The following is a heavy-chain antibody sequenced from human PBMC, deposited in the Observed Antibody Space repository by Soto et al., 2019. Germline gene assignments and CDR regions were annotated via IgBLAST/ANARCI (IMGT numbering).Heavy chain of an antibody. Sequence: QLQLQESGPGLVKPSETLSLTCTVSGGSISSSSYYWGWIRQPPGKGLEWIGSIYYSGSTYYNPSLKSRVTISVDTSKNQFSLKLSSVTAADTAVYYCARHVFDDSSGYWEDAFDIWGQGTMVTVSS. CDR2: IYYSGST. D-gene: IGHD3-22*01. CDR1: GGSISSSSYY. CDR3: ARHVFDDSSGYWEDAFDI. J-gene: IGHJ3*02. V-gene: IGHV4-39*01.